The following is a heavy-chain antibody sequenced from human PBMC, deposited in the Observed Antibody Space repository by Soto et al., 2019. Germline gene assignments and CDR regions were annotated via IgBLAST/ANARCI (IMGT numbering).Heavy chain of an antibody. V-gene: IGHV1-69*12. Sequence: QVQLVQSGAEVKKPGSSVKVSCKASGGTFSSYAISWVRQAPGQGLEWMGGIIPIFGTANYAQKFQGRVTITADESTSTAYMELSSLRSEDTAVYYCARDGQDIVLVPAAAVYGMDVWGQGTTVTVS. CDR1: GGTFSSYA. J-gene: IGHJ6*02. CDR3: ARDGQDIVLVPAAAVYGMDV. CDR2: IIPIFGTA. D-gene: IGHD2-2*01.